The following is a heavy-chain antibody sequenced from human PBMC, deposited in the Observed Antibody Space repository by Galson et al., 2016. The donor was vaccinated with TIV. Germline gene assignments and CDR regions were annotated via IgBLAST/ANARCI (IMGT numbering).Heavy chain of an antibody. V-gene: IGHV4-31*02. CDR2: IYGSGSP. Sequence: WIGYIYGSGSPYYNSALKRRVTMSVDTSKNQFSLKLTSMTAADTAVYYCVRETKRGVWFDPWGQGSLVTVSS. J-gene: IGHJ5*02. D-gene: IGHD2-8*01. CDR3: VRETKRGVWFDP.